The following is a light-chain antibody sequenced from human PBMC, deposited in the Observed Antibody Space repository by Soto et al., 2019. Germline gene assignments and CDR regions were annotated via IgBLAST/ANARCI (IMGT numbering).Light chain of an antibody. CDR2: EVS. CDR3: RSYTSSTNYV. V-gene: IGLV2-14*01. Sequence: QSVLTQPASVSGSAGQSITISCTGTSSDVGGYNYVSWYQQHPGKAPKLMIYEVSNRPSGVSNRFSGSKSDNTASLTISGLQAEDEADYYCRSYTSSTNYVFGTGTKVTVL. CDR1: SSDVGGYNY. J-gene: IGLJ1*01.